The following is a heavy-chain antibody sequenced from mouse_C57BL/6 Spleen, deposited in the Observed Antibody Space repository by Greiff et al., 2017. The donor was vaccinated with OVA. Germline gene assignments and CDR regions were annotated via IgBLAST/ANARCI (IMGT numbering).Heavy chain of an antibody. V-gene: IGHV1-52*01. CDR1: GYTFTSYW. Sequence: QVQLQQPGAELVRPGSSVKLSCKASGYTFTSYWMHWVKQRPIQGLEWIGNIAPSDSETHYNQKFKDKATLTVDKSSNTAYMQLSSLTSEDSAVYYCARSDTTGGYFDVWGTGTTVTVSS. D-gene: IGHD1-1*01. CDR2: IAPSDSET. CDR3: ARSDTTGGYFDV. J-gene: IGHJ1*03.